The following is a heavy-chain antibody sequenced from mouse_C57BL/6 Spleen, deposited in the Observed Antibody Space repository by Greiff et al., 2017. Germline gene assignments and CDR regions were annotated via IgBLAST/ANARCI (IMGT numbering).Heavy chain of an antibody. Sequence: QVQLKESGPELVKPGASVKISCKASGYAFSSSWMNWVKQRPGKGLEWIGRIYPGDGDTNYNGKFKGKATLTADTSSSTAYMQLSNLTSESSAVYVCATGDRGSSGCGGAIGYWGQGTSVTVSS. V-gene: IGHV1-82*01. CDR3: ATGDRGSSGCGGAIGY. J-gene: IGHJ4*01. D-gene: IGHD3-2*02. CDR1: GYAFSSSW. CDR2: IYPGDGDT.